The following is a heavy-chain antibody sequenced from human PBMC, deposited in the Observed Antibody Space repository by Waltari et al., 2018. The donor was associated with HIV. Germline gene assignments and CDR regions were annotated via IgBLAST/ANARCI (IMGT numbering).Heavy chain of an antibody. D-gene: IGHD1-1*01. CDR3: VRGFHKMSTTEFDI. J-gene: IGHJ3*02. V-gene: IGHV1-69*06. CDR1: GGTFKTFA. Sequence: QVQLVQSEAEVKQPGSSVTVACRTFGGTFKTFAITWMRQAPGQGPQWLGGVIPILGSPNYSRQFHDRVTITADMSNFTSYMERRHLTVADTAIYYCVRGFHKMSTTEFDIWGQGTKVTVSS. CDR2: VIPILGSP.